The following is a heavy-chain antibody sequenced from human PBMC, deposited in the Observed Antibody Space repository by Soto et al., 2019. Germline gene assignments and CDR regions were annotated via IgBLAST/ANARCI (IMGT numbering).Heavy chain of an antibody. D-gene: IGHD3-3*01. J-gene: IGHJ6*02. CDR2: IIPIFGTA. CDR3: ARDDFRSGYYSWPMDV. CDR1: GGTFSSYA. Sequence: QVQLVQSGAEVKKPGSSGKVSCKASGGTFSSYAISWVRQAPGQGLEWMGGIIPIFGTANYAQKFQGRVTITADESTSTAYMELSSLRSEDTAVYYCARDDFRSGYYSWPMDVWGQGTTVTVSS. V-gene: IGHV1-69*01.